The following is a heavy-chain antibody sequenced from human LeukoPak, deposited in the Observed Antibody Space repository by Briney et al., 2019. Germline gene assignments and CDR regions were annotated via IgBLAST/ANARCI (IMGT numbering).Heavy chain of an antibody. V-gene: IGHV4-59*08. D-gene: IGHD2-2*01. CDR2: IYYSGST. Sequence: PSETLSLTCTVSGGSISSYYWSWIRQPPGKGLEWIGYIYYSGSTDYNPSLKSRVTISVDTSKNQFSLKLSSVTAADTAVYYCARHAQGYQLANWFDPWGQGTLVTVSS. J-gene: IGHJ5*02. CDR1: GGSISSYY. CDR3: ARHAQGYQLANWFDP.